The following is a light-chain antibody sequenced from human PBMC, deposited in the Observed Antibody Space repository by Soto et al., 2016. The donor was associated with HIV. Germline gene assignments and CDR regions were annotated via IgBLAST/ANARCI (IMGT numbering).Light chain of an antibody. Sequence: SYVLTQPPSVSVAPGKTATITCGGNNTGIKSVHWYQQKPGQAPVLVVYDDSDRPSGIPKRFSGSNSGNTATLTISRVEAGDEADYYCQVWDTNSDHDVVFGGGTKLTVL. CDR3: QVWDTNSDHDVV. CDR1: NTGIKS. CDR2: DDS. V-gene: IGLV3-21*03. J-gene: IGLJ2*01.